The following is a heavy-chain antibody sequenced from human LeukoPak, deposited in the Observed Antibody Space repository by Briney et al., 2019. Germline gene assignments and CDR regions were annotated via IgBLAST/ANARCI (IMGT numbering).Heavy chain of an antibody. CDR1: GYTFTSYD. V-gene: IGHV1-8*01. D-gene: IGHD7-27*01. CDR2: MSPNSGDT. CDR3: ARGPPNWGYDY. Sequence: ASVKVSCKASGYTFTSYDFNWVRQATGQRPEWMGWMSPNSGDTGYAQKFQDRVTMTRNTSISTAYMELSSLRSDDTAVYYCARGPPNWGYDYWGQGTLVTVSS. J-gene: IGHJ4*02.